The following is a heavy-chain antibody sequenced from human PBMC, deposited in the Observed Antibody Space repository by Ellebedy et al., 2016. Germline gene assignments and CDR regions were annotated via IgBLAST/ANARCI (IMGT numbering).Heavy chain of an antibody. V-gene: IGHV3-33*08. CDR2: IWYDGSKT. Sequence: GGSLRLSCAGSGFTFSSYGMHWVRQAPGKGLEWVAVIWYDGSKTYYGDSVKGRFTISRDNSENTPYLQMNSLRVEDTAVYYCAREAYSSGWYVNAWGQGTTVTVSS. D-gene: IGHD6-13*01. CDR1: GFTFSSYG. CDR3: AREAYSSGWYVNA. J-gene: IGHJ6*02.